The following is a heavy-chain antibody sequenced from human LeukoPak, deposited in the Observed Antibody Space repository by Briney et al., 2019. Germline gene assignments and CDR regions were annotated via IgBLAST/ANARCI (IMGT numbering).Heavy chain of an antibody. CDR1: GGSFSGYY. Sequence: SETLSLTCAVYGGSFSGYYWSWIRQPPGKGLEWIGEINHSGSTNYNPSLKSRVTISVDTSKNQFSLKLSSVTAADTAVYYCASTLQRGYCSGCSCYSDYWGQGTLVTVSS. J-gene: IGHJ4*02. D-gene: IGHD2-15*01. V-gene: IGHV4-34*01. CDR3: ASTLQRGYCSGCSCYSDY. CDR2: INHSGST.